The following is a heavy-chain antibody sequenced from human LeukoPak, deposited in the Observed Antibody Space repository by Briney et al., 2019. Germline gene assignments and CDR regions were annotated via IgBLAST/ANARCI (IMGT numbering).Heavy chain of an antibody. CDR2: IYHSGST. V-gene: IGHV4-30-4*01. D-gene: IGHD4-11*01. CDR3: ASGSQGYSNFGYNY. Sequence: SETLSLTCTVSGGSISSGDYYWSWIRQPPGKGLEWIGYIYHSGSTYYNPSLKSRVTISVDTSKNQFSLKLSSVTAADTAVYYCASGSQGYSNFGYNYWGQGTLVTVSS. CDR1: GGSISSGDYY. J-gene: IGHJ4*02.